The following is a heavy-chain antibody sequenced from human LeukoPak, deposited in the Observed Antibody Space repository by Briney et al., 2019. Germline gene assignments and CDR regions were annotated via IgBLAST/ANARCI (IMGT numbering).Heavy chain of an antibody. D-gene: IGHD3-22*01. CDR1: GDSISSYY. V-gene: IGHV4-59*08. CDR3: ARLVYDSRGYYFDY. J-gene: IGHJ4*02. Sequence: SETLSLTCTVSGDSISSYYWSWIRQPPGKGLEWIGYIRYSGSANYNPSLRSRVTVSIDTSKNQFSLKLRSVTAADTAVYHCARLVYDSRGYYFDYWGQGTLVTVSS. CDR2: IRYSGSA.